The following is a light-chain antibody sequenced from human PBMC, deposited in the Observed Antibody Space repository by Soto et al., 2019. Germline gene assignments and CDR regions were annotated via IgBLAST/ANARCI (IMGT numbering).Light chain of an antibody. CDR3: AAWDASLTVV. V-gene: IGLV1-44*01. Sequence: QSVLTQSPSASGTPGQRVTISCSGSSSNIGSNAVSWYQQLPGTAPKLLINSDNQRPSGVPDRFSGSKSGTSASLAISGLQSEDEAHYYCAAWDASLTVVFGGGTKVTVL. CDR1: SSNIGSNA. CDR2: SDN. J-gene: IGLJ2*01.